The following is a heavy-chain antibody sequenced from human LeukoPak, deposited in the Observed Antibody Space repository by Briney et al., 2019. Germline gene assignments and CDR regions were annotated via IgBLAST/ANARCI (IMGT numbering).Heavy chain of an antibody. CDR3: ARDPDTAMALYYFDY. V-gene: IGHV3-30*04. CDR1: GFTFSSYA. Sequence: GGSLRLSCAASGFTFSSYAMHWVRQAPGKGLEWVAVISYDGSNKYYADSVKGRFTISRDNSKNTLYLQMNSLRAEDTAVYYCARDPDTAMALYYFDYWGQGILVTVSS. J-gene: IGHJ4*02. CDR2: ISYDGSNK. D-gene: IGHD5-18*01.